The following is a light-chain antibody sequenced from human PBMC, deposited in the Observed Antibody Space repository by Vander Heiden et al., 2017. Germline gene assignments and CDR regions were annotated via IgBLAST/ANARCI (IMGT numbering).Light chain of an antibody. CDR3: SSYLVTGDYV. V-gene: IGLV2-8*01. CDR1: SRDIGGYDH. Sequence: QSALTQSPSASGSPGQSVTNSCTGTSRDIGGYDHVSWYKWHPGKAPKLIIYDVTKRPSGVPDRFSGSKSGNTASLTVSGLQAEDEADYFCSSYLVTGDYVFGTGTKVTVL. CDR2: DVT. J-gene: IGLJ1*01.